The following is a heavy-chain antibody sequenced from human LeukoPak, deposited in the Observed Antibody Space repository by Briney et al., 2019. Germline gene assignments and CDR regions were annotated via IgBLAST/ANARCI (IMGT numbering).Heavy chain of an antibody. V-gene: IGHV4-61*02. D-gene: IGHD6-19*01. Sequence: SQTLSLTCTVSGGSLSSGSYYWRWLRQPAGRGLEWLGRIYTSGSTNYNPPLKSRVTISVDTSKHQFSLKLSSVTAADTAVYYCARPIIAVACISGEDYWGQGTLVTVSS. CDR3: ARPIIAVACISGEDY. CDR2: IYTSGST. CDR1: GGSLSSGSYY. J-gene: IGHJ4*02.